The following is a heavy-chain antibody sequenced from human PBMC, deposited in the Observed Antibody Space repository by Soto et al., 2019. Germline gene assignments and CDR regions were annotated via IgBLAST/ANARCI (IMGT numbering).Heavy chain of an antibody. CDR1: GGTFSSYA. CDR2: IIPIFGTA. V-gene: IGHV1-69*13. J-gene: IGHJ6*02. D-gene: IGHD3-3*01. Sequence: ASVKVSCKASGGTFSSYAISWVRQAPGQGLEWMGGIIPIFGTANYAQKFQGRVTITADESTSTAYMELSSLRSEDTAVYYCALDLEWLLEPPEPLPYYYYGMDVWGQGTTVTVSS. CDR3: ALDLEWLLEPPEPLPYYYYGMDV.